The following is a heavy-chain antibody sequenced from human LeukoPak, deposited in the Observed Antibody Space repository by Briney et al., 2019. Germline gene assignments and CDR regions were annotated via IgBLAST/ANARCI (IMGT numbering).Heavy chain of an antibody. D-gene: IGHD1-26*01. CDR2: IYYSGST. CDR3: ARVTSSGSYWIVYYGMDV. CDR1: GGSISSYY. V-gene: IGHV4-59*01. Sequence: SETLSLTCTVSGGSISSYYWSWIRQPPGKGLEWIGYIYYSGSTNYNPSLKSRVTISVDTSKNRFSLKLSSVTAADTAVYYCARVTSSGSYWIVYYGMDVWGQGTTVTVSS. J-gene: IGHJ6*02.